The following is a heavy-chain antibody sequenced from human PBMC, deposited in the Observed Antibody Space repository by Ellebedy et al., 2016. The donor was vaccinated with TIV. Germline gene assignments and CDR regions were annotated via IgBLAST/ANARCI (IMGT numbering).Heavy chain of an antibody. D-gene: IGHD1-26*01. CDR2: ISTYNGNT. CDR1: GYTFTGYG. J-gene: IGHJ6*02. CDR3: ARERSGSGSYYNYFGMDV. Sequence: AASVKVSCKASGYTFTGYGICWVRQAPGQGLEWMGWISTYNGNTNFAQNVQGRVTMTTDTSTSTAYMELRSLRSDDMAVYYCARERSGSGSYYNYFGMDVWGQGTTVTVSS. V-gene: IGHV1-18*03.